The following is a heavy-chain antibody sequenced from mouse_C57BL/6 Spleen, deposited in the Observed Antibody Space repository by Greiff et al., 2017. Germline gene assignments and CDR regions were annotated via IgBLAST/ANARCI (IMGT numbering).Heavy chain of an antibody. D-gene: IGHD1-1*01. CDR3: ARDRGSSYYWYFDV. V-gene: IGHV5-16*01. Sequence: EVQVVESEGGLVQPGSSMKLSCTASGFTFSDYYMAWVRQVPEKGLEWVANINYDGSSTYYLDSLKSRFIISRDNAKNILYLQMSSLKSEDTATYYCARDRGSSYYWYFDVWGTGTTVTVSS. CDR1: GFTFSDYY. J-gene: IGHJ1*03. CDR2: INYDGSST.